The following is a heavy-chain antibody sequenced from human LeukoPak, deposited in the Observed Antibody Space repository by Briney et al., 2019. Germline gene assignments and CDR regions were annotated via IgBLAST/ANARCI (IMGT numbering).Heavy chain of an antibody. V-gene: IGHV3-7*01. Sequence: GGSLRLSCAASGFTFSSYWMSWVRQAPGKGLEWVANIKQDGSEKYYVDSVKGRFTISRDNAKNPLYLQMNSLRAEDTAVYYCASGYSSGWYVVDYWGQGTLVTVSS. J-gene: IGHJ4*02. CDR1: GFTFSSYW. CDR3: ASGYSSGWYVVDY. CDR2: IKQDGSEK. D-gene: IGHD6-19*01.